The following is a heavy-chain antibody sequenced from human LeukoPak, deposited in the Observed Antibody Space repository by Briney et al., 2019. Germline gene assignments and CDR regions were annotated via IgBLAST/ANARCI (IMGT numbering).Heavy chain of an antibody. J-gene: IGHJ3*02. V-gene: IGHV3-23*01. CDR3: AKTRGRSREAFDI. D-gene: IGHD3-10*01. CDR2: ISGSGGST. Sequence: GGSLRLSCAASGFTFSRYAMSWVRQAPGKGLEWVSAISGSGGSTYYADSVKGRFTISRDNSKNTLYLQMNSLRAEDTAVYYCAKTRGRSREAFDIWGQGTMVTVSS. CDR1: GFTFSRYA.